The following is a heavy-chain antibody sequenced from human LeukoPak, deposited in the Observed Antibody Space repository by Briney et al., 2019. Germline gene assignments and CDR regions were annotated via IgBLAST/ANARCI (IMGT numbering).Heavy chain of an antibody. V-gene: IGHV1-69*04. CDR1: GGTFSSYA. CDR2: IIPILGIA. CDR3: ARHIVVVPAAAGFDY. J-gene: IGHJ4*02. D-gene: IGHD2-2*01. Sequence: ASVKVSCKASGGTFSSYAISWVRQAPGQGLEWMGRIIPILGIANYAQKFQGRVTITADKSTSTAYMELSSLRSEDTAVYYCARHIVVVPAAAGFDYWGQGTLVTVSS.